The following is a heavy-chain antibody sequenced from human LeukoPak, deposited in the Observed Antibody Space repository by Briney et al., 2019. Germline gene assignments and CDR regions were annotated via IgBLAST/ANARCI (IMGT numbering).Heavy chain of an antibody. CDR3: ARVRSGVLAFDP. CDR2: IYYSGST. Sequence: APQTLSLTCTVSGGSISSGDYYWSWIRQPPGKGLEWIGYIYYSGSTNYNPSLKSRVTMSVDTSKNQFSLKLSSVTAADTAVYYCARVRSGVLAFDPWGQGTLVTVSS. D-gene: IGHD3-10*01. J-gene: IGHJ5*02. CDR1: GGSISSGDYY. V-gene: IGHV4-30-4*08.